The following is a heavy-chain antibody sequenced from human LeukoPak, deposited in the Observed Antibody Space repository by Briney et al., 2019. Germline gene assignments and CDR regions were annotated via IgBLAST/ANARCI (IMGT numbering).Heavy chain of an antibody. CDR1: GFTFSSYW. Sequence: GGSLRLSCAASGFTFSSYWMSWVRRAPGKGLEWVANIKQDGSDKYYVDSVKGRITISRDNAKNSLYLQMNSLRAEDTAVYYCAKEKTTGTYYVDYWGQGTLVTVSS. CDR2: IKQDGSDK. CDR3: AKEKTTGTYYVDY. J-gene: IGHJ4*02. D-gene: IGHD1-7*01. V-gene: IGHV3-7*01.